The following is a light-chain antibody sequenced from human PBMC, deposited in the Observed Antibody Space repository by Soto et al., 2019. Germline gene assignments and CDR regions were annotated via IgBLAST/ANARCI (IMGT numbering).Light chain of an antibody. CDR3: QQRNTWPET. CDR1: QSVSSH. Sequence: EIVLTQSPASLSLSPGERATLSCRASQSVSSHLAWYQQKPGQAPRLLIYDTSNRATGIPVRFSGSGSVTDFTLTISSLEPEDFAIYYCQQRNTWPETFGQGTKLEIK. V-gene: IGKV3-11*01. CDR2: DTS. J-gene: IGKJ2*01.